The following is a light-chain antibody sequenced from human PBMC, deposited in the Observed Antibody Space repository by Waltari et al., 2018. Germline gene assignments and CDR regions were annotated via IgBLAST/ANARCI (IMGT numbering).Light chain of an antibody. CDR1: SPTIGAGYD. J-gene: IGLJ1*01. CDR3: QSNDSSLSGYV. V-gene: IGLV1-40*01. CDR2: ANS. Sequence: QSVLTQPPSVSGAPGQRVTIPCTGASPTIGAGYDVPWYQQLPGTAPKPLIYANSNRPSGVPDRFSGSKSGTSASLAITGLQAEDEADYYCQSNDSSLSGYVFGTGTKVTVL.